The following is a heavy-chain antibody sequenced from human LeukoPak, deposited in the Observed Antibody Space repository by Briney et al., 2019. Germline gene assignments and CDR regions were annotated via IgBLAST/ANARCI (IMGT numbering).Heavy chain of an antibody. V-gene: IGHV3-11*01. J-gene: IGHJ5*02. Sequence: GGSLRLSCAASGFTFSDYYMRWIRQAPGKGLEWVSYITSSGSTRYYADSVKDRFTISRDNAKNSLYLEMNSLRAEDTAVYYCARVRGYGSGSYPFVPWGQGTLVTVSS. CDR2: ITSSGSTR. CDR3: ARVRGYGSGSYPFVP. D-gene: IGHD3-10*01. CDR1: GFTFSDYY.